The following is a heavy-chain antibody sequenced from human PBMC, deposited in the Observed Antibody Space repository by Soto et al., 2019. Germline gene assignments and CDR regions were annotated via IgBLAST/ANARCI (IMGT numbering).Heavy chain of an antibody. V-gene: IGHV1-69*13. D-gene: IGHD1-1*01. CDR2: IIPIFGTA. Sequence: ASVKVSCSASRCTFSSYALSWVRQSPVQGLEWMGGIIPIFGTANYAQKFQGRVTITADESTSTAYMELSSLRSEDTAVYYCARETGTTQVYYYGMDVWGQGTTVTVS. CDR1: RCTFSSYA. J-gene: IGHJ6*02. CDR3: ARETGTTQVYYYGMDV.